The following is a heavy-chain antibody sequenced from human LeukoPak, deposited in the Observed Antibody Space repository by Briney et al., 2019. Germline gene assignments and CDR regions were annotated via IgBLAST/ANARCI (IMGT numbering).Heavy chain of an antibody. J-gene: IGHJ4*02. CDR1: GGSFSGYY. CDR2: INHSGST. CDR3: ARVTWSYPSKLFDY. V-gene: IGHV4-34*01. Sequence: PSETLSLTCAVYGGSFSGYYWSCIRQPPGKGLEWLGEINHSGSTNYNPSLKRRVTISVDTSKNQFSLKLSSVTAADTAVYYCARVTWSYPSKLFDYWGQGTLVTVSS. D-gene: IGHD3-16*02.